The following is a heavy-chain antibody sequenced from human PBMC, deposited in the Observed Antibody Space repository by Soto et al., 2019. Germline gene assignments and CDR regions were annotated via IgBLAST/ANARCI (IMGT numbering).Heavy chain of an antibody. J-gene: IGHJ4*02. D-gene: IGHD1-1*01. CDR3: AREKVGTTFFDN. Sequence: SETLSLTCNVSGFAISRGYYWSWVRQPPGKGLEWIGSIYPSVSSYHNPSLESRLILSIDTSKNQFTLKLASVTAADTALYYCAREKVGTTFFDNWGQGTQVTSPQ. CDR1: GFAISRGYY. V-gene: IGHV4-38-2*02. CDR2: IYPSVSS.